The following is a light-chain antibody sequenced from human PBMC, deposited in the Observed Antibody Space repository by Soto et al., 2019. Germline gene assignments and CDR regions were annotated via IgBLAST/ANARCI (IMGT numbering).Light chain of an antibody. CDR1: SSDVGTYNY. CDR3: SSYTIRSTYV. CDR2: QVS. Sequence: QSVLTQPASVSGSPGQSITLSCTGTSSDVGTYNYVSWYQQHPGKAPKLMISQVSNRPSGVSNRFSGSKSGNTASLTISGLQAEDEADYYCSSYTIRSTYVFGTGTKVTVL. J-gene: IGLJ1*01. V-gene: IGLV2-14*01.